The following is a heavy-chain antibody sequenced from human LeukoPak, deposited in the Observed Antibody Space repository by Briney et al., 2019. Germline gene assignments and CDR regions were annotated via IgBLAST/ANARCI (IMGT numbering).Heavy chain of an antibody. J-gene: IGHJ5*02. V-gene: IGHV4-31*03. Sequence: PSQTLSLTCTVSGGSISSGGHYWSWIRQHPGKGLEWIGYIYYSGSTYYNPSLKSRVTISVDTSKNQFSRKLSSVTAADTAVYYCARVYSSSSPGWFDPWGQGTLVTVSS. D-gene: IGHD6-6*01. CDR2: IYYSGST. CDR1: GGSISSGGHY. CDR3: ARVYSSSSPGWFDP.